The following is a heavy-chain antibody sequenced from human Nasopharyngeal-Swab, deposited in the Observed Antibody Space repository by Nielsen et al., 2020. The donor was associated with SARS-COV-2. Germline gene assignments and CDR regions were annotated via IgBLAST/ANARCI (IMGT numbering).Heavy chain of an antibody. D-gene: IGHD3-22*01. CDR2: IIPILGIA. CDR1: GGTFSSYA. CDR3: ARAYDSSGYYWGDIDY. V-gene: IGHV1-69*04. Sequence: SVKVSCKASGGTFSSYAISWVRQAPGQGLEWRGRIIPILGIANYAQKFQGRVTITADKSTSTAYMELSSLRSEDTAVYYCARAYDSSGYYWGDIDYWGQGTLVTVSS. J-gene: IGHJ4*02.